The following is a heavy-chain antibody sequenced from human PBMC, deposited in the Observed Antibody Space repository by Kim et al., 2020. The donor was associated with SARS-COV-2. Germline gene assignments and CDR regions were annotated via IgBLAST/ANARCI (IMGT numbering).Heavy chain of an antibody. D-gene: IGHD3-3*02. CDR2: VYDSATT. J-gene: IGHJ6*03. CDR1: GGSLSSYY. Sequence: SETLSLTCTVSGGSLSSYYWSWIRQTPGKGLEWIGQVYDSATTNYNPSLKSRATISADTSKRQFSLRLSSVTAADTAVYYCARHAHFDEPNYYSYYVDVWGKGTPVTV. CDR3: ARHAHFDEPNYYSYYVDV. V-gene: IGHV4-59*08.